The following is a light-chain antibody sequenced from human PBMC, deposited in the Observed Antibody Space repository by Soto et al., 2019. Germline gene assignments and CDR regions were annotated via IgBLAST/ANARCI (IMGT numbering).Light chain of an antibody. Sequence: EIVMTQSPATLSVSPGERATLSCGASQSVSSNLAWYQQKPCQAPRLLIYGASTRANGIPARFSGSGSGTEFTLTISSLQSEDFAVYYCQQYNNWPWTFGQGTKVEIK. J-gene: IGKJ1*01. CDR1: QSVSSN. V-gene: IGKV3-15*01. CDR3: QQYNNWPWT. CDR2: GAS.